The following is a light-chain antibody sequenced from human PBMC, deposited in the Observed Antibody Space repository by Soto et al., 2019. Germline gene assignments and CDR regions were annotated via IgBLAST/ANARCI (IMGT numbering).Light chain of an antibody. J-gene: IGLJ3*02. CDR3: LLYHGAAQV. Sequence: QAVVTQEPSLTVSPGGTVTPTCASSTGAVTSDYYPNWLQQKPGQAPRSLIHSTYTRHFWTPARFSGSLLGGKAALTVSDVQPEDEVDYYCLLYHGAAQVFGGGTKLTVL. V-gene: IGLV7-43*01. CDR2: STY. CDR1: TGAVTSDYY.